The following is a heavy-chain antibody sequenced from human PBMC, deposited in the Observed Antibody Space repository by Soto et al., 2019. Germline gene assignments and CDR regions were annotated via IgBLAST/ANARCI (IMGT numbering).Heavy chain of an antibody. J-gene: IGHJ6*02. CDR3: ARGSICSDVWSGYRKYYYYYGMDV. CDR1: GGSISSYY. D-gene: IGHD3-3*01. V-gene: IGHV4-59*01. Sequence: SETLSLTCTVSGGSISSYYWSWIRQPPGKGLEWIGYFYYSWSTNYNPSLKSRVTISVDTSKNQFSLKLSFVTAADTAVYYCARGSICSDVWSGYRKYYYYYGMDVWGQGTTVTVSS. CDR2: FYYSWST.